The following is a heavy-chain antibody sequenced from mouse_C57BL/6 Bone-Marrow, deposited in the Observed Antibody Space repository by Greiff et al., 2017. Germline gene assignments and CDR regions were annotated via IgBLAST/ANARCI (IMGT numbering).Heavy chain of an antibody. J-gene: IGHJ2*01. CDR3: TRDDDYGSSYYFDY. D-gene: IGHD1-1*01. CDR2: ISSGGDYI. V-gene: IGHV5-9-1*02. CDR1: GFTFSSYA. Sequence: EVMLVESGEGLVKPGGSLKLSCAASGFTFSSYAMSWVRQTPEKRLEWVAYISSGGDYIYYADTVKGRFTISRDNARNTLYLQMSSLKSEDTAMYYWTRDDDYGSSYYFDYWGQGTTLTVSS.